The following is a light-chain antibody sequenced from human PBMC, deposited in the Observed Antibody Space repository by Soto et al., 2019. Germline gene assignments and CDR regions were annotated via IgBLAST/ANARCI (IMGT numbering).Light chain of an antibody. J-gene: IGKJ2*01. CDR2: KAS. CDR1: QNINNL. Sequence: DIQMTQSPSTLSTSVGGRVTISCRASQNINNLLAWYQQKPGKVPKLLIYKASSLESGVPSRFSGSGSGTYFTLTISSLQPDDFATYYCQHYYTYPYTFGQGTKLEIK. V-gene: IGKV1-5*03. CDR3: QHYYTYPYT.